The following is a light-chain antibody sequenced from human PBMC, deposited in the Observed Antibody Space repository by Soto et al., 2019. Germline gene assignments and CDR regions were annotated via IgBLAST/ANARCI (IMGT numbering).Light chain of an antibody. J-gene: IGKJ4*01. V-gene: IGKV1-9*01. Sequence: DIQLTQSPSFLSASVGDRVTINCRASQGISNHLAWYQQKPGKAPNLLIYGASTLQTGVPSRFSGRGSGTEFTLTVSSLQPEDFATYYCLQLNIYPLTFGGVTKVEL. CDR1: QGISNH. CDR2: GAS. CDR3: LQLNIYPLT.